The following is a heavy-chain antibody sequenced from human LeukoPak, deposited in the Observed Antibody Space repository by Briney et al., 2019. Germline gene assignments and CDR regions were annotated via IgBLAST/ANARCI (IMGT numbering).Heavy chain of an antibody. Sequence: PGGSLRLSCAASGFTFSSYSMNWVRQAPGKGLEWVSSISSSSSYIYYADSVKGRFTISRDNAKNSLYLQMNSLRAEDTAVYYCARDLRLLWFGELVGGDAFDIWGQGTMVTVSS. D-gene: IGHD3-10*01. CDR2: ISSSSSYI. CDR3: ARDLRLLWFGELVGGDAFDI. J-gene: IGHJ3*02. V-gene: IGHV3-21*01. CDR1: GFTFSSYS.